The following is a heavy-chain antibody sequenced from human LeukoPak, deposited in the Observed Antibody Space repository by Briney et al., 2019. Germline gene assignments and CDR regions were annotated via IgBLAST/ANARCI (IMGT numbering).Heavy chain of an antibody. D-gene: IGHD3-16*01. CDR3: ARRAQGYYDYVWGSHGAFDI. CDR1: GGSISDYS. CDR2: IYYSGST. J-gene: IGHJ3*02. Sequence: SETLSLTCTVSGGSISDYSWSWIRQPPGKGLEWIGYIYYSGSTNYNPSLKSRVTISVDTSKNQFSLKLSSVTAADTAVYYCARRAQGYYDYVWGSHGAFDIWGQGTMVTVSS. V-gene: IGHV4-59*08.